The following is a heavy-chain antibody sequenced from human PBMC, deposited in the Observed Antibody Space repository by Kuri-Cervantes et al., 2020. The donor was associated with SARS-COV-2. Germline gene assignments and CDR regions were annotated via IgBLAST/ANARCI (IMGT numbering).Heavy chain of an antibody. J-gene: IGHJ3*02. Sequence: GESLKISCAASGFTFSSYAMSWVRQAPGKGLEWVSAISGSGGSTYYADSVKGRFTISRDNSKNTLYLQMNSLRAEDTAVYYCARVTVGATWLGDAFDIWGQGTMVTVSS. D-gene: IGHD1-26*01. CDR2: ISGSGGST. CDR1: GFTFSSYA. V-gene: IGHV3-23*01. CDR3: ARVTVGATWLGDAFDI.